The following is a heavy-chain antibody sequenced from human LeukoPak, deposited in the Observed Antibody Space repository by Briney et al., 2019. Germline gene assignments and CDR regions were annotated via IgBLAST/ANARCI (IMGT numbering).Heavy chain of an antibody. J-gene: IGHJ1*01. CDR3: AIEDIVVANAESFEH. CDR2: ISACNGNT. CDR1: GYTVTSYG. Sequence: ASVKVSFKASGYTVTSYGISWVRQAPGQGLEWMGWISACNGNTNYAQKLQGRVTMTTDTSTSTAYMELRSLRSDDTAVYYSAIEDIVVANAESFEHWGQGTLVTVSS. D-gene: IGHD3-22*01. V-gene: IGHV1-18*01.